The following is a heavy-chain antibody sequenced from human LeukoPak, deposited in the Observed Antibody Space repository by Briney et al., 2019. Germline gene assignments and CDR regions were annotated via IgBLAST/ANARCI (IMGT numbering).Heavy chain of an antibody. V-gene: IGHV4-30-2*01. D-gene: IGHD3-10*01. J-gene: IGHJ5*02. Sequence: SETLSLTRAVYGGSFSGYYWSWIRQPPGKGLEWIGYIYHSGSTYYNPSLKSRVTISVDRSKNQFSLKLSSVTAADTAVYYCARWIMVRGVIMSGWFDPWGQGTLVTVSS. CDR1: GGSFSGYY. CDR3: ARWIMVRGVIMSGWFDP. CDR2: IYHSGST.